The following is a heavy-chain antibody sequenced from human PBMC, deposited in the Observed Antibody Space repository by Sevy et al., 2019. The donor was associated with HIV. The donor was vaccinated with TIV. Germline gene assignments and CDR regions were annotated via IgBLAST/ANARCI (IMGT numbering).Heavy chain of an antibody. CDR1: GYTFTGYY. V-gene: IGHV1-2*02. Sequence: ASVKVSCKASGYTFTGYYMHWVRQAPGQGLDWMGWINPKSGGTNYAQKFQGRVTMTRDTSIRTAYMELSRLSSDDTAVYYCARGMATGPYYFDYWGQGTLVTVSS. CDR3: ARGMATGPYYFDY. D-gene: IGHD5-12*01. CDR2: INPKSGGT. J-gene: IGHJ4*02.